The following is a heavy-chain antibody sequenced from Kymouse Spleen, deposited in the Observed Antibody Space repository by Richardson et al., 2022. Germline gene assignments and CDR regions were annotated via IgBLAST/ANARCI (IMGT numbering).Heavy chain of an antibody. Sequence: QVQLQQWGAGLLKPSETLSLTCAVYGGSFSGYYWSWIRQPPGKGLEWIGEINHSGSTNYNPSLKSRVTISVDTSKNQFSLKLSSVTAADTAVYYCARGEGNWNGNYYYYGMDVWGQGTTVTVSS. CDR3: ARGEGNWNGNYYYYGMDV. J-gene: IGHJ6*02. D-gene: IGHD1-20*01. CDR2: INHSGST. V-gene: IGHV4-34*01. CDR1: GGSFSGYY.